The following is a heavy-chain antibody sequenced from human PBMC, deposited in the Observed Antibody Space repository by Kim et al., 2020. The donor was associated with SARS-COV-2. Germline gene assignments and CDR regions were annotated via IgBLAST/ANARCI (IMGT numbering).Heavy chain of an antibody. CDR3: ARSGSGSYLSWFDP. J-gene: IGHJ5*02. CDR1: GFTFSSYA. CDR2: ISYDGSNK. V-gene: IGHV3-30-3*01. Sequence: GGSLRLSCAASGFTFSSYAMHWVRQAPGKGLEWVAVISYDGSNKYYADSVKGRFTISRDNSKNTLYLQMNSLRAEDTAVYYCARSGSGSYLSWFDPWGQGALVTVSS. D-gene: IGHD3-10*01.